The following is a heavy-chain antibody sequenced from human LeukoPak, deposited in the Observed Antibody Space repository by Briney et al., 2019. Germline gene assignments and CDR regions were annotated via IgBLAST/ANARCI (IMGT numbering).Heavy chain of an antibody. D-gene: IGHD3-22*01. CDR1: GGTFSSYA. V-gene: IGHV1-69*05. Sequence: GASVKVSCKASGGTFSSYAISWVRQAPGQGLEWMGRIIPIFGTANYAQKFQGRVTITTDESTSTAYMELISLRSEDTAVYYCARGSYSSGYSGYWGQGTLVTVSS. CDR3: ARGSYSSGYSGY. CDR2: IIPIFGTA. J-gene: IGHJ4*02.